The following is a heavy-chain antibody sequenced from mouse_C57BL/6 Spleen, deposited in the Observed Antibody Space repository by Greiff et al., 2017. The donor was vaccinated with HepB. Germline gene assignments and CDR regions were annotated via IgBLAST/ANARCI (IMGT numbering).Heavy chain of an antibody. D-gene: IGHD1-1*01. V-gene: IGHV5-17*01. Sequence: EVKLMESGGGLVKPGGSLKLSCAASGFTFSDYGMHWVRQAPEKGLEWVAYISSGSSTIYYADTVKGRFTISRDNAKNTLFLQMTSLRSEDTAMYYCARGFTYYYGSQYYFDYWGQGTTLTVSS. CDR2: ISSGSSTI. J-gene: IGHJ2*01. CDR3: ARGFTYYYGSQYYFDY. CDR1: GFTFSDYG.